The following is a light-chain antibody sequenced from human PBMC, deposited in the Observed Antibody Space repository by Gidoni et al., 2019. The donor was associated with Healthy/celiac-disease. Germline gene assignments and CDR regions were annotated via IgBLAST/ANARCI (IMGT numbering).Light chain of an antibody. J-gene: IGKJ1*01. V-gene: IGKV3-15*01. Sequence: QSVSSNLAWYQQKPGQAPRLLIYGASTRATGIPARFSGSGSGTEFTLTISSLQSEDFAVYYCQQYNNWLRTFXQXTKVEIK. CDR1: QSVSSN. CDR3: QQYNNWLRT. CDR2: GAS.